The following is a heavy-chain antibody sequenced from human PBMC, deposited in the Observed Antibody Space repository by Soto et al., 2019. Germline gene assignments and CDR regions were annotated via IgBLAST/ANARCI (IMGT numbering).Heavy chain of an antibody. CDR1: GGSISSYY. J-gene: IGHJ4*02. D-gene: IGHD6-25*01. Sequence: SETLSLTCTVSGGSISSYYWSWIRQPPGKGLGWIGYIYYSGSTNYNPSLKSRVTISVDTSKNQFSLKLSSVTAADTAVYYCARVGGLVQRLGTYYCGCWGKGTLVAVSS. CDR2: IYYSGST. CDR3: ARVGGLVQRLGTYYCGC. V-gene: IGHV4-59*01.